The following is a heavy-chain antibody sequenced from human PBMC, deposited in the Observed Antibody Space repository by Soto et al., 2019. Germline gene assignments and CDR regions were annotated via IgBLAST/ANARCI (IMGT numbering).Heavy chain of an antibody. J-gene: IGHJ5*02. Sequence: TLSLTCGVSGDTISTGGYSWAWIRQPPGKALEWIEHNYHSENPYYNTSLKSRVIISVDRSKNQFSLKVSSVTAADTVVYYCARVEWVTKIKWFDPWGQGTLVTVSS. CDR3: ARVEWVTKIKWFDP. CDR2: NYHSENP. CDR1: GDTISTGGYS. D-gene: IGHD4-17*01. V-gene: IGHV4-30-2*01.